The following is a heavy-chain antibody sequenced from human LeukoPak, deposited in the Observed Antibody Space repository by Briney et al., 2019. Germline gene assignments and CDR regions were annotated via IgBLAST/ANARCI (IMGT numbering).Heavy chain of an antibody. CDR2: IDYNGYT. Sequence: SETLSLTCAVSGDSISGHPWSWIRKPPGKGLDYIGFIDYNGYTNYNPSLKSRVTISADTSKNQLSLNLNSGTSADAAVYYCARLAKCDGDCYSFDFWGQGILVAVSS. V-gene: IGHV4-59*11. D-gene: IGHD2-21*02. CDR1: GDSISGHP. CDR3: ARLAKCDGDCYSFDF. J-gene: IGHJ4*02.